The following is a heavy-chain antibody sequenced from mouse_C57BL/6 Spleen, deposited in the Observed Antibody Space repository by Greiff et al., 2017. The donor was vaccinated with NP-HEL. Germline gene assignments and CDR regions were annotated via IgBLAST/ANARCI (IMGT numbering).Heavy chain of an antibody. V-gene: IGHV5-4*01. Sequence: EVKVVESGGGLVKPGGSLKLSCAASGFTFSSYAMSWVRQTPEKRLEWVATISDGGSYTYYPDNVKGRFTISRDNAKNNLYLQMSHLKSEDTAMYYCARESGLYYFDYWGQGTTLTVSS. CDR1: GFTFSSYA. CDR2: ISDGGSYT. J-gene: IGHJ2*01. CDR3: ARESGLYYFDY.